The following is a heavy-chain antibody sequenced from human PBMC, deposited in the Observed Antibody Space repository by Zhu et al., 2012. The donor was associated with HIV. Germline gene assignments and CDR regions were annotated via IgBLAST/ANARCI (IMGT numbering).Heavy chain of an antibody. CDR3: AGPPNGNLDGFGI. CDR1: GGSISSGNYC. D-gene: IGHD1-26*01. CDR2: IYYSGSI. V-gene: IGHV4-39*01. Sequence: QVQLQESGPGLVKPSETLSLTCAVSGGSISSGNYCWGWIRQSPGKGLEWIGSIYYSGSIFYNPSLKSRVTISIDTSKNQFSLKVSSLTAADTAVYYCAGPPNGNLDGFGIWGQGTMVTVSS. J-gene: IGHJ3*02.